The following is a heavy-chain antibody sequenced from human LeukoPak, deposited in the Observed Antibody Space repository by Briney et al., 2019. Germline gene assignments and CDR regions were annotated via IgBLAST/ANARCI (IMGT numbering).Heavy chain of an antibody. D-gene: IGHD4-17*01. CDR1: GFTVSSNY. V-gene: IGHV3-53*01. CDR2: IYSGGGT. CDR3: ARDYGDYETDAFDI. Sequence: GGSLRLSCAASGFTVSSNYMSWVRQAPGKGLEWVSVIYSGGGTYYADSVKGRFTISRDNSKNTLYLQMNSLRAEDTTVYYCARDYGDYETDAFDIWGQGTMVTVSS. J-gene: IGHJ3*02.